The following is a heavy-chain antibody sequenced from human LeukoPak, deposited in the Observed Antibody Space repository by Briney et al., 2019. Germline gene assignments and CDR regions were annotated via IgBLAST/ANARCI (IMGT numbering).Heavy chain of an antibody. Sequence: PGGSLRLSCAASGFTFSSHWMHWVRQTPGKGLVWVSRISENRYTTNYADSVKGRFTISRDNAKNTVYLQMNSLRVEDTAVYYCARDIVFGSGSCLDWGQGTLVTVSS. CDR2: ISENRYTT. CDR3: ARDIVFGSGSCLD. D-gene: IGHD3-10*01. V-gene: IGHV3-74*01. J-gene: IGHJ4*02. CDR1: GFTFSSHW.